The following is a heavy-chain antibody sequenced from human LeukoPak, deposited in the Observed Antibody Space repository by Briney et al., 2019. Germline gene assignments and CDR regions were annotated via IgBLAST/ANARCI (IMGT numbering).Heavy chain of an antibody. CDR2: IHASGIT. CDR3: AKYYDFWSGYYDI. D-gene: IGHD3-3*01. V-gene: IGHV4-4*07. J-gene: IGHJ3*02. CDR1: GCSISGYY. Sequence: SETLSLTCTVSGCSISGYYWSWLRQPAGKGLEWIGRIHASGITNYNPSLKSRVTMSIDTSKNQFSLKLRSVTAADTAVYYCAKYYDFWSGYYDIWGQGTMVTVS.